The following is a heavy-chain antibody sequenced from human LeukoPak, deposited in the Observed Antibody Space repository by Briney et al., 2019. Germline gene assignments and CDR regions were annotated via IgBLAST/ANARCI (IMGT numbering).Heavy chain of an antibody. V-gene: IGHV4-61*02. CDR3: ASSDGYYYYMDV. CDR1: GGSISSGSYY. Sequence: SETLSLTCTVSGGSISSGSYYWSWIRQPAGKGLEWIGRIYTSGSTNYNPSLKSRVTISVDTSKNQFSLKLSSVTAADTAVYYCASSDGYYYYMDVWGKGTTVTISS. J-gene: IGHJ6*03. CDR2: IYTSGST.